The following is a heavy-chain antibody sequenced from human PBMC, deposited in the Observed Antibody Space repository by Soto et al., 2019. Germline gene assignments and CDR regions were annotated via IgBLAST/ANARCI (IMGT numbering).Heavy chain of an antibody. Sequence: GASVKVPCKASGGTLSSYAISWVRQAPGQGLEWMGGIIPMFGTANYAQKFQGRVTITADESTSTAYMELSSLRSEDTAVYYCARGSGYYYCDDYWGQGTLVTVSS. CDR3: ARGSGYYYCDDY. D-gene: IGHD3-22*01. CDR2: IIPMFGTA. V-gene: IGHV1-69*13. J-gene: IGHJ4*02. CDR1: GGTLSSYA.